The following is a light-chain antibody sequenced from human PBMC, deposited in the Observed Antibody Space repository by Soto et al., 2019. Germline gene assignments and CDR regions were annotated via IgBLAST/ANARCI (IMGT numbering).Light chain of an antibody. J-gene: IGKJ1*01. CDR2: GAS. CDR3: QHYNNWPPLT. Sequence: EIVMTQSPATLSVSPGERATLSCRASQSISSNLAWYQQKPGQAPRLLIYGASTRATGIPARFSGSGSGTEFPLTISGLQSEDFAVYYCQHYNNWPPLTFGQGTKVEIK. V-gene: IGKV3-15*01. CDR1: QSISSN.